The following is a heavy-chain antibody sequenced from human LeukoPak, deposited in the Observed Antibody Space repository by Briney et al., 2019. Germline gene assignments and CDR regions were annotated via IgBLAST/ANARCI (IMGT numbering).Heavy chain of an antibody. J-gene: IGHJ4*02. CDR2: IYTRGST. Sequence: KASETLSLTCTVSGGSISSYYRSWIRPPPGKGLEWIGRIYTRGSTNYNPSLKSRVTMSVDTSKNQFSLKLSAVTAADTAVYYCARIRYSSGGIDYWGQGTLVTVSS. D-gene: IGHD6-19*01. CDR1: GGSISSYY. CDR3: ARIRYSSGGIDY. V-gene: IGHV4-4*07.